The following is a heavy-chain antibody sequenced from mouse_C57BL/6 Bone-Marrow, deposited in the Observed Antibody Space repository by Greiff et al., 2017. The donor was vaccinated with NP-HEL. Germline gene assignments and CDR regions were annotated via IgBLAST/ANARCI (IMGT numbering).Heavy chain of an antibody. CDR2: IDPENGDT. V-gene: IGHV14-4*01. J-gene: IGHJ3*01. D-gene: IGHD1-1*01. Sequence: EVQLQQSGAELVRPGASVKLSCTASGFNITDDYMHWVPQRPEQGLEWIGWIDPENGDTEYASKFQGKATITADTSSNTAYLQLSSLTSEDTAVYYCTTGYYGSSYVAYWGQGTLVTVSA. CDR3: TTGYYGSSYVAY. CDR1: GFNITDDY.